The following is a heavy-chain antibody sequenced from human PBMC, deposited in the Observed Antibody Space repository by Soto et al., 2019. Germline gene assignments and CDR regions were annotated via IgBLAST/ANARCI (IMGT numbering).Heavy chain of an antibody. CDR2: INPSGGST. D-gene: IGHD2-15*01. J-gene: IGHJ5*02. CDR1: GYTFTSYY. CDR3: ARGGAIYCSGGSCYSSYWFDP. Sequence: QVQLVQSGAEVKKPGASVKVSCKASGYTFTSYYMHWVRQAPGQGLEWMGIINPSGGSTSYAQKFQGRVTMTRDTSTSTVYMELSSLSSEDTAVYYCARGGAIYCSGGSCYSSYWFDPWGQGTLVTVSS. V-gene: IGHV1-46*01.